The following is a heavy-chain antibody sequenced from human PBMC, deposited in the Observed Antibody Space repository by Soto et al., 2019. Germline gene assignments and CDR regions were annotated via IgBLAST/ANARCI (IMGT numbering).Heavy chain of an antibody. V-gene: IGHV4-4*07. Sequence: QMQLHESGPGLLKPSETLSLTCNVSGDSIGRFYWSWIRQSAEKGLEWIGRVYSTGGTAYNPALKGRVTISLDRSNNPVSLEMNSVTAADTAVYFCARDISGTGLDIWGRGTRVTVSS. CDR2: VYSTGGT. D-gene: IGHD1-26*01. CDR3: ARDISGTGLDI. CDR1: GDSIGRFY. J-gene: IGHJ6*02.